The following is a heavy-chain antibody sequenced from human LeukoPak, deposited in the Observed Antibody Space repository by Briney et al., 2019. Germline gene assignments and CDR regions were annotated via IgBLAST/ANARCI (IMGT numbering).Heavy chain of an antibody. Sequence: SETLSLTCAVYGGSFSGYYWSWIRQPPGKGLEWIGEINHSGSTNYNPSLKSRVTISVDTSKNQFSLKLSSVTAADTAVYYCARVPGGALNWFDPWGRGTLVTVSS. J-gene: IGHJ5*02. CDR1: GGSFSGYY. CDR2: INHSGST. V-gene: IGHV4-34*01. CDR3: ARVPGGALNWFDP. D-gene: IGHD1-1*01.